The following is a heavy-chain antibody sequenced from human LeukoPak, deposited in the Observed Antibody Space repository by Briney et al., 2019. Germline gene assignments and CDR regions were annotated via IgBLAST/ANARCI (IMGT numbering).Heavy chain of an antibody. D-gene: IGHD4-17*01. J-gene: IGHJ4*02. CDR2: VYHSGNT. CDR3: SRILRTNYGDYGFDY. CDR1: GYSISSGYY. V-gene: IGHV4-38-2*02. Sequence: SETLSLTCTLSGYSISSGYYWGWIRQPPGKGLAWIGSVYHSGNTYYNPSLKSRVTISVDTSKNQFSLKLSSVTAADTAVYYCSRILRTNYGDYGFDYWGQGTLVTVSS.